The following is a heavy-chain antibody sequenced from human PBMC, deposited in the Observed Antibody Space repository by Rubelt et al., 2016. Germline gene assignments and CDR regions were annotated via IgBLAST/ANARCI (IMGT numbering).Heavy chain of an antibody. CDR1: GGSISSSSYY. D-gene: IGHD6-13*01. V-gene: IGHV4-39*01. Sequence: QLQLQESGPGLVKPSETLSLTCTVSGGSISSSSYYWGWIRQPPGKGLEWIGSIYYSGSTYYNPSLKSRVTIPVDTSKNQFSLKLSSVTAADTAVYYCARDRIAAAEAFDIWGQGTMVTVSS. CDR3: ARDRIAAAEAFDI. J-gene: IGHJ3*02. CDR2: IYYSGST.